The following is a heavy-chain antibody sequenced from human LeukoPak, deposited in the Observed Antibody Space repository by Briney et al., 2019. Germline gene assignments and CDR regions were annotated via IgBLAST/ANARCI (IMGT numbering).Heavy chain of an antibody. CDR2: ISSSSDAI. Sequence: GGSLRLSCAAFGFTFSTYGMNWVRQAPGKGPEWISYISSSSDAIYYPDSVRGRFTISRDNAKNSLYLQMNSLRDEDTAVYYCARAMRSGYDYWGQGTLVTVSS. D-gene: IGHD5-12*01. CDR1: GFTFSTYG. CDR3: ARAMRSGYDY. J-gene: IGHJ4*02. V-gene: IGHV3-48*02.